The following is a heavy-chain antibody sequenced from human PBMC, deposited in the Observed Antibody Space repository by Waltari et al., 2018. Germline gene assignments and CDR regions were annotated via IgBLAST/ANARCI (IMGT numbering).Heavy chain of an antibody. Sequence: EVQLVESGGGLVQPGGSLRLSCAASGFDFDSHSMAWVRQAPGRGLEWVSYISGSSSTLYYGDSVKGRFTISRDNARNSLYLQMSSLRAEDTAVYYCARAYYDSRGYYYFDNWGQGTLVTVSS. J-gene: IGHJ4*02. CDR2: ISGSSSTL. V-gene: IGHV3-48*04. D-gene: IGHD3-22*01. CDR3: ARAYYDSRGYYYFDN. CDR1: GFDFDSHS.